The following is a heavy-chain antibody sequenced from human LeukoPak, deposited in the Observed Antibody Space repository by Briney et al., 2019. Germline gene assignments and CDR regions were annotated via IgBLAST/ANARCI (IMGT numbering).Heavy chain of an antibody. Sequence: PGGSLRLSCAASGFIVSTNYMSWVRQAPGKGLEWVSVLYSGGTTYYADSVKGRFTISRDNSKNTLYLQMNSLRAEDTAVYYCARDRSSGWYWFDPWGQGTLVTVSS. D-gene: IGHD6-19*01. CDR3: ARDRSSGWYWFDP. J-gene: IGHJ5*02. CDR2: LYSGGTT. V-gene: IGHV3-66*01. CDR1: GFIVSTNY.